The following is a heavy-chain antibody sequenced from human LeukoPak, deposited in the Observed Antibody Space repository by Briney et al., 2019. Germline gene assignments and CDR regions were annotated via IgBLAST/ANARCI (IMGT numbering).Heavy chain of an antibody. J-gene: IGHJ1*01. CDR3: ASKTYFQH. CDR2: IRSYIYSGVT. Sequence: GRSLRLSCTTSGFTFGDYGMSWFRQAPGKGLEWVSFIRSYIYSGVTDYAASVRGRFVISRHDSESIAYLQMNSLRTEDTGVYYCASKTYFQHWGQGTLVTVSS. CDR1: GFTFGDYG. V-gene: IGHV3-49*03.